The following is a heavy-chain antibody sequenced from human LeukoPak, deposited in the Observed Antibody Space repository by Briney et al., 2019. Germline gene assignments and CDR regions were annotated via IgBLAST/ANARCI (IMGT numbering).Heavy chain of an antibody. V-gene: IGHV3-74*01. CDR1: GFTLSSYW. CDR3: AKDDRWLQFCC. D-gene: IGHD5-24*01. CDR2: IYSEGSRT. J-gene: IGHJ4*02. Sequence: GGSLRLSCAGSGFTLSSYWMHWVRQGPGKGLVWVSRIYSEGSRTTYADSVRGRFTISGDNAKTSLYLQMNSLRAEDTAVYYCAKDDRWLQFCCWGQGTLVTVSA.